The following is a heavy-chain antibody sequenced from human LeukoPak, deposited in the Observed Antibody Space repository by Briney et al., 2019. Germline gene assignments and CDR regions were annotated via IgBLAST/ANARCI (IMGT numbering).Heavy chain of an antibody. CDR2: INTNTGNP. CDR3: AREGLRYFDWLLTDFDY. CDR1: GGTFSSYA. V-gene: IGHV7-4-1*02. D-gene: IGHD3-9*01. J-gene: IGHJ4*02. Sequence: ASVKVSCKASGGTFSSYAISWVRQAPGQGLEWMGWINTNTGNPTYAQGFTGRFVFSLDTSVSTAYLQISSLKAEDTAVYYCAREGLRYFDWLLTDFDYWGQGTLVTVSS.